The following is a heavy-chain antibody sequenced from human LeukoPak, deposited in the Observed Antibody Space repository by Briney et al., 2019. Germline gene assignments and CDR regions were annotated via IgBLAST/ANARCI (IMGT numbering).Heavy chain of an antibody. CDR3: ARVGSSGYYPDDAFDI. D-gene: IGHD3-22*01. Sequence: SETLSLTCTVSGGSISSYYWSWIRQPPGKGLEWIGYIYYSGSTNYNPSLKSRVTISVDTSKNQFSLKLSSVTAADTAVYYCARVGSSGYYPDDAFDIWGQGTMVTVSS. CDR1: GGSISSYY. V-gene: IGHV4-59*01. CDR2: IYYSGST. J-gene: IGHJ3*02.